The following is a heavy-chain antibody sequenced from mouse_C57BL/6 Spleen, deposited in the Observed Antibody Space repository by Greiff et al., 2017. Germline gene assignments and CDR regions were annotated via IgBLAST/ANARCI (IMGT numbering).Heavy chain of an antibody. D-gene: IGHD1-1*01. CDR3: ARFTTVVEGYYFDY. Sequence: VQLQESGPELVKPGASVKISCKASGYAFSSSWMNWVKQRPGKGLEWIGRIYPGDGDTNYNGKFKGKAKLTADKSSSTAYMQLSSLTSEDSAVYFCARFTTVVEGYYFDYWGQGTTLTVSS. CDR2: IYPGDGDT. V-gene: IGHV1-82*01. J-gene: IGHJ2*01. CDR1: GYAFSSSW.